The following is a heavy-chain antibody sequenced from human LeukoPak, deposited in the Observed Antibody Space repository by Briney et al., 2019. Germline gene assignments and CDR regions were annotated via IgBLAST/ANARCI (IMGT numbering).Heavy chain of an antibody. J-gene: IGHJ3*02. Sequence: PSETLSLTCAVSGGSISSGGYSWSWIRQPPGKGLEWIGYIYYSGSTNYNLSLKSRVTISLDTSKNQFSLKLSSVTAADTAVYYCARPLPSRITMVRGGYAFDIWGQGTMVTVSS. V-gene: IGHV4-61*08. D-gene: IGHD3-10*01. CDR3: ARPLPSRITMVRGGYAFDI. CDR2: IYYSGST. CDR1: GGSISSGGYS.